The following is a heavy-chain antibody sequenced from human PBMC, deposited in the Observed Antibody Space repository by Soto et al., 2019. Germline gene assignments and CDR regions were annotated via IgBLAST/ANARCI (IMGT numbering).Heavy chain of an antibody. J-gene: IGHJ4*02. V-gene: IGHV4-30-4*01. CDR2: IYYSGST. CDR3: ASTNWNNFYY. Sequence: SETLSLTCTVSGSSICRGDCYWSWIRQPPGKCLEWIGYIYYSGSTYYNPSLKSRVTISVDTSKNQFSLKLSSVTAADTAVYYGASTNWNNFYYCGQGTLFTVYS. D-gene: IGHD1-1*01. CDR1: GSSICRGDCY.